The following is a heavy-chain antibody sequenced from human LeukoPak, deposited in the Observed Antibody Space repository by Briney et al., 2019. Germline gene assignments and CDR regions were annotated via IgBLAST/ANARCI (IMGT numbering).Heavy chain of an antibody. CDR1: GGSISSSSYY. CDR3: ARVGILRFPSNWFDP. Sequence: SETLSLTCTVSGGSISSSSYYWSWIRQPPGKGLEWIGSIYYSGDTYYNPSLKSRRVTISVDTSKNQFSLKLSSVTAADTAVYYCARVGILRFPSNWFDPWGQGTLVTVPS. V-gene: IGHV4-39*07. D-gene: IGHD3-3*01. CDR2: IYYSGDT. J-gene: IGHJ5*02.